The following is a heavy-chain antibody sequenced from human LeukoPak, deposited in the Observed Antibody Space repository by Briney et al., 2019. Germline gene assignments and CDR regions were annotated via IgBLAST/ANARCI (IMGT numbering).Heavy chain of an antibody. J-gene: IGHJ4*02. CDR2: IYSKTDGGTT. D-gene: IGHD1-26*01. Sequence: GGSLRLSCAASGFTFSNAWMSWVRQAPGKGLEWVGRIYSKTDGGTTDYAAPVKGRFTISRDDSKNTLYPQMNRLKTEDTAVYSCTTDSSSGSYGFDHWGQGTLVTVSS. CDR3: TTDSSSGSYGFDH. CDR1: GFTFSNAW. V-gene: IGHV3-15*01.